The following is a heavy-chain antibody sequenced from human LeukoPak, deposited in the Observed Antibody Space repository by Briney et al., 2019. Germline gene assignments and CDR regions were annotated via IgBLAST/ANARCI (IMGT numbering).Heavy chain of an antibody. CDR3: ASGSGYGGN. CDR2: ISGSGGST. Sequence: GGSLRLSCAASGFTFSSYAMSWVRQAPGKGLEWVSAISGSGGSTYYADSVKGRFTISRDNAKNSLYLQMDSLRAEDTAVYYCASGSGYGGNWGQGTLVTVSS. V-gene: IGHV3-23*01. D-gene: IGHD3-10*01. CDR1: GFTFSSYA. J-gene: IGHJ4*02.